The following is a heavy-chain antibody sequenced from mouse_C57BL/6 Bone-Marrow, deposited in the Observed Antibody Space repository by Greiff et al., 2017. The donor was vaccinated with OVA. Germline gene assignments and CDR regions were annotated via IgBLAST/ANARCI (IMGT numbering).Heavy chain of an antibody. J-gene: IGHJ4*01. Sequence: EVQGVESGEGLVKPGGSLKLSCAASGFTFSSYAMSWVRQTPEKRLEWVAYISSGGDYIYYADTVKGRFTISRDNARNTLYLQMSSLKSEDTAMYYWTRDGYSYYYAMDYWGQGTSVTVSS. CDR3: TRDGYSYYYAMDY. CDR2: ISSGGDYI. V-gene: IGHV5-9-1*02. CDR1: GFTFSSYA. D-gene: IGHD2-3*01.